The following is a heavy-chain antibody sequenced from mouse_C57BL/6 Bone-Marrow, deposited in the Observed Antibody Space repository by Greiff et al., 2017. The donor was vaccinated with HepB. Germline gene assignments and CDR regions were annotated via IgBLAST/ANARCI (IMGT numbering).Heavy chain of an antibody. CDR3: ASTVVAYWYFDV. CDR2: IYPGSGST. J-gene: IGHJ1*03. Sequence: QVQLQQPGAELVKPGASVKMSCKASGYTFTSYWITWVKQRPGQGLEWIGDIYPGSGSTNYNAKFKSKATLTVDTSSSTAYMQLSSLTSEDSAVYYCASTVVAYWYFDVWGTGTTVTVSS. V-gene: IGHV1-55*01. CDR1: GYTFTSYW. D-gene: IGHD1-1*01.